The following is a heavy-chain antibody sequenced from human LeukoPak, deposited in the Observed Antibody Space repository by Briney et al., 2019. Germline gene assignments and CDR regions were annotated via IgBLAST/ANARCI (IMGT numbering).Heavy chain of an antibody. V-gene: IGHV3-30*04. J-gene: IGHJ3*02. D-gene: IGHD3-10*01. Sequence: GGSLRLSCAASGFTFSSYAMHWVRQAPGKGLEWVAVISYDGSNKYYADSAKGRFTISRDNSKNTLYLQMNGLRAEDTAVYYCARDYYGSGSSSGGAFDIWGQGTMVTVSS. CDR3: ARDYYGSGSSSGGAFDI. CDR1: GFTFSSYA. CDR2: ISYDGSNK.